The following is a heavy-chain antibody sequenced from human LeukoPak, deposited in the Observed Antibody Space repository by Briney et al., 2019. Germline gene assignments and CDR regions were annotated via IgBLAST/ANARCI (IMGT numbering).Heavy chain of an antibody. D-gene: IGHD3-3*01. CDR2: IIPMFGKT. CDR1: GGIFRRYP. CDR3: ARGGRVLRFLDSDY. Sequence: GASVKVSCKASGGIFRRYPISWVRQAPGQGLEWMGGIIPMFGKTNYAQKFQGRVTITADESTSTAYMELNSLRSGDTAVYYCARGGRVLRFLDSDYWGQGTLVTVSS. J-gene: IGHJ4*02. V-gene: IGHV1-69*13.